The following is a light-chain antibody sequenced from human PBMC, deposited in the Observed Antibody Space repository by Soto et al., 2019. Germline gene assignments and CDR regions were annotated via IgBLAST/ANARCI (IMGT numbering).Light chain of an antibody. CDR1: LSVSSD. V-gene: IGKV3D-15*01. Sequence: EIVMTHSPATLSLSPCERATLSLRASLSVSSDLAWYRQKPGQAPRLLIYDASSRATGIPDRFSGGGSGTEFTLTVSSLQSEDFAVYYCQQYIKWPITFGQGTRLEIK. J-gene: IGKJ5*01. CDR3: QQYIKWPIT. CDR2: DAS.